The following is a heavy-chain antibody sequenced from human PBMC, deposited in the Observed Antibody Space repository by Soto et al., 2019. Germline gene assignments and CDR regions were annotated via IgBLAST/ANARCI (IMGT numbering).Heavy chain of an antibody. J-gene: IGHJ6*02. CDR3: AKILQLGDYAYYYYGMDV. V-gene: IGHV3-30*18. CDR1: GFTFSSYG. D-gene: IGHD4-17*01. CDR2: ISYDGSNK. Sequence: QVQLVESGGGVVQPGRSLRLSCAASGFTFSSYGMHWVRQAPGKGLEWVAVISYDGSNKYYADSVKGRFTISRDNSKNPXHLQMNSLRAEDTAVYYCAKILQLGDYAYYYYGMDVWGQGTTVTVSS.